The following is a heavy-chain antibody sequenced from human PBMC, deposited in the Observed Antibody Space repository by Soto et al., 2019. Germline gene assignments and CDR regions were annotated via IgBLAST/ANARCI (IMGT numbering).Heavy chain of an antibody. V-gene: IGHV4-31*03. CDR2: IYYSGMT. CDR1: GGSISSGGYY. Sequence: QVQLQESGPGLVKPSQTLSLTCTVSGGSISSGGYYWSWIRQHPGKGLEWIGYIYYSGMTNYNPSLKSRVTISVDTSKNQCSLKLSSVTAADTAVYYCARDGGYGSGSYRFDYWGQGTLVTVSS. J-gene: IGHJ4*02. D-gene: IGHD3-10*01. CDR3: ARDGGYGSGSYRFDY.